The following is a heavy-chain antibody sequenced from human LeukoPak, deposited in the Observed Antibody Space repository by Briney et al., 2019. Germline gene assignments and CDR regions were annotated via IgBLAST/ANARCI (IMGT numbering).Heavy chain of an antibody. J-gene: IGHJ4*02. D-gene: IGHD3-9*01. Sequence: GGSLRLSSAASGFTFSSYAMSWVRQAPGKGLEWVSATSGSGGSTFYADSVEGRFTISRDNSKSTLYLQMNSLRAEDTAVYYCAKDVLELYDIYDYWGQGTLVTVSS. CDR1: GFTFSSYA. CDR3: AKDVLELYDIYDY. V-gene: IGHV3-23*01. CDR2: TSGSGGST.